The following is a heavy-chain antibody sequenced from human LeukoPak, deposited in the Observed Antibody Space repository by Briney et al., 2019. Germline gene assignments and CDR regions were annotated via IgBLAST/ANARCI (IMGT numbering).Heavy chain of an antibody. J-gene: IGHJ4*02. Sequence: GGSLRLSCAASGFTFSNYWMSWVRQAPGKGLEGVANIKEDGREKYYEDSVKGRFTISRDNAKNLVYLQMNILRAEDTAVYYCTRDNHDYHWGQGTVVTVSS. V-gene: IGHV3-7*01. D-gene: IGHD5-12*01. CDR3: TRDNHDYH. CDR2: IKEDGREK. CDR1: GFTFSNYW.